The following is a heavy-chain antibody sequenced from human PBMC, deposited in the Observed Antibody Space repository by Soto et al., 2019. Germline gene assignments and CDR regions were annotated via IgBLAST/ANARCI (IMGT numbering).Heavy chain of an antibody. CDR2: IYSGGST. CDR1: GFTVSSHY. Sequence: EVQLVETGGGLIQPGGSLRLSCAASGFTVSSHYMSWVRQAPGKGLEWVSVIYSGGSTYYADSVKGRFTISRDNSKNTLYLQMNSLRAEDTAVYYCARDQRITMVRGVISYYGMDVWGQGTTVTVSS. J-gene: IGHJ6*02. V-gene: IGHV3-53*02. D-gene: IGHD3-10*01. CDR3: ARDQRITMVRGVISYYGMDV.